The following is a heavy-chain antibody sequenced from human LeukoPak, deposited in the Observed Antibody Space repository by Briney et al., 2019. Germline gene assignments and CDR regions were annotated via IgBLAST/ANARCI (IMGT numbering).Heavy chain of an antibody. V-gene: IGHV5-51*01. D-gene: IGHD3-10*01. Sequence: GESLKISCKGSGYSFTSYWIGWVRQMPGKGLEWMGIIYPGDSDTRYSPSFQGQVTISADKSISTAYLQWSSLKASDTAMYYCARHPQSYGSDNYYYYMDVWGKGTTVTVSS. CDR2: IYPGDSDT. CDR3: ARHPQSYGSDNYYYYMDV. CDR1: GYSFTSYW. J-gene: IGHJ6*03.